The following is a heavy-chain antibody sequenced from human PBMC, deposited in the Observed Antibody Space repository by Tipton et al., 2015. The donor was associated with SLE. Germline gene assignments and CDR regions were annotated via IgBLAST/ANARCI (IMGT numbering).Heavy chain of an antibody. V-gene: IGHV4-61*09. CDR1: GGSISSDRYY. CDR3: ASAQWDANIYFDY. J-gene: IGHJ4*02. D-gene: IGHD1-26*01. Sequence: LRLSCTVSGGSISSDRYYWSWTRQPAGKGLEWIGHIHTSGSTKYNPSLKRRVTISVDTSKNQVSLRLSSVTAADTAVYYCASAQWDANIYFDYWGQGTLVTVSS. CDR2: IHTSGST.